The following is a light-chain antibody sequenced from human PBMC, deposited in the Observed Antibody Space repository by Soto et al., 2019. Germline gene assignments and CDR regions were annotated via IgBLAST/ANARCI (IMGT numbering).Light chain of an antibody. Sequence: EVVLTQSPGTLSLSPGERAILSCRASQSVNSGYLAWYQQKPDPAPRLLIYGTSIRAAGTPDRFSGSGSGTAFTLTSIRLEPEDFAVYSSQQYHAPPPWTFGQGTKVE. J-gene: IGKJ1*01. V-gene: IGKV3-20*01. CDR3: QQYHAPPPWT. CDR1: QSVNSGY. CDR2: GTS.